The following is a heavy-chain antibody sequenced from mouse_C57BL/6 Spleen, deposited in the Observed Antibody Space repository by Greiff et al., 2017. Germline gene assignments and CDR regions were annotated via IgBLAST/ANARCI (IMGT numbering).Heavy chain of an antibody. J-gene: IGHJ2*01. CDR3: VRDDSNYLDY. CDR2: ISSGNSTI. CDR1: GFTFSDYG. D-gene: IGHD1-1*01. V-gene: IGHV5-17*01. Sequence: EVKLVEPGGGLVKPGGSLKLSCAASGFTFSDYGMHWVRPAPEKGLEWVAYISSGNSTIYYADTVKGRVTISRDNAKNTLFLQMTSLRSEDTAMYDCVRDDSNYLDYWGQGTTRTVSS.